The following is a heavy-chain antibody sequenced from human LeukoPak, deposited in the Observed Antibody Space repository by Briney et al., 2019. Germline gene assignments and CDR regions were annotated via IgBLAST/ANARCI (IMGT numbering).Heavy chain of an antibody. Sequence: SETLSLTCTVSGGSISSYYWSWIRQPPGKGLEWIGYIYYSGSTNYNPSLKSRVTISVDTSKNQFSLKLSSVTAADMAVYYCARTWMGYGDYPEWFDPWGQGTLVTVSS. CDR3: ARTWMGYGDYPEWFDP. CDR2: IYYSGST. J-gene: IGHJ5*02. CDR1: GGSISSYY. V-gene: IGHV4-59*08. D-gene: IGHD4-17*01.